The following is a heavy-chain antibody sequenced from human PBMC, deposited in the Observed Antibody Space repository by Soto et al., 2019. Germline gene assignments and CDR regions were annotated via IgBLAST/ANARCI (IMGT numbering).Heavy chain of an antibody. CDR2: ISYDGSNK. CDR3: AKAMAVAGTGIDY. V-gene: IGHV3-30*18. CDR1: GFTFSSYG. Sequence: GGSLRLSCAASGFTFSSYGMHWVRQAPGKGLEWVAVISYDGSNKYYADSVKGRFTISRDNSKNTLYLQMNSLRAEDTAVYYCAKAMAVAGTGIDYWGQGTLVTVSS. J-gene: IGHJ4*02. D-gene: IGHD6-19*01.